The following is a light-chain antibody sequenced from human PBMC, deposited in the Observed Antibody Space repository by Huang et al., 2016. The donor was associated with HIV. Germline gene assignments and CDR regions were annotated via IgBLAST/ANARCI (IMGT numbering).Light chain of an antibody. CDR2: GAS. CDR1: QSVSSN. V-gene: IGKV3-15*01. Sequence: EIVVTQSPATLSVSPGERATLSCRASQSVSSNLAWYQQNPGQAPRLLIYGASTRATGIPARFSGSGSGTEFTLTISSLQSEDFAVYYCQQYNNWPKVFTFGPGTKVDIK. J-gene: IGKJ3*01. CDR3: QQYNNWPKVFT.